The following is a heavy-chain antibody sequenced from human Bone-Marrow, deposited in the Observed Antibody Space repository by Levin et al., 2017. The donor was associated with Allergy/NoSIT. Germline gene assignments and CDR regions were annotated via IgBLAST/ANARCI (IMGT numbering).Heavy chain of an antibody. CDR2: MNPNTADT. V-gene: IGHV1-8*02. CDR3: ARGLDILVIVGTTPFDN. J-gene: IGHJ4*02. D-gene: IGHD1-26*01. Sequence: GESLKISCKTSGYTFTNYEINWVRRAPGQGLEWMGWMNPNTADTGYAQKFQGRVTMTRDTSTATAVMELTSLTSEDTAVYYCARGLDILVIVGTTPFDNWGQGTPVTVSP. CDR1: GYTFTNYE.